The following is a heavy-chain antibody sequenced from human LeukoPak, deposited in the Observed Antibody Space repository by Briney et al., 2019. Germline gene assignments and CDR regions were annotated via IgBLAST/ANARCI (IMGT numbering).Heavy chain of an antibody. Sequence: GRSLRLSCAASGFTFSSYGMHWVRQAPGKGLEWVAVISNPGSDKYYADSVKGRFTISRDNSKNTLYLQMNSLRAEDTAVYYCAKERSKRVSRAHLHTVVTAPIDYWGQGTLVTVAS. CDR3: AKERSKRVSRAHLHTVVTAPIDY. D-gene: IGHD2-21*02. CDR2: ISNPGSDK. CDR1: GFTFSSYG. J-gene: IGHJ4*02. V-gene: IGHV3-30*18.